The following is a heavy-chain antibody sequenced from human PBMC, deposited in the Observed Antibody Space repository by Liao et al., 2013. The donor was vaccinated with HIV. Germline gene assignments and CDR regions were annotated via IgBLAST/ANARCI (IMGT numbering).Heavy chain of an antibody. CDR3: ARGLWGSTSCEGWVCYYYYYYMDV. Sequence: QVQVQQWGAGLLKPSETLSLTCAVYGGSSSGDYWSWIRQPPGKGLEWVGEVNHSGSTNSNPSLKSRVTVSLDTSKNQFSLKLSSVTAADTAVYYCARGLWGSTSCEGWVCYYYYYYMDVWGKGTTVTVSS. V-gene: IGHV4-34*01. CDR1: GGSSSGDY. D-gene: IGHD2-2*01. J-gene: IGHJ6*03. CDR2: VNHSGST.